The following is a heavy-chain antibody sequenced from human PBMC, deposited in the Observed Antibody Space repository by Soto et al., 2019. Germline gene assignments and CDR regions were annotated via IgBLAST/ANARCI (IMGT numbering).Heavy chain of an antibody. D-gene: IGHD1-1*01. CDR2: IYWDDDK. V-gene: IGHV2-5*02. CDR1: GFSLSARPVA. Sequence: QITLRESGPTRVKPTQTLTLTCTLSGFSLSARPVAVGCIRQHPGTARERLALIYWDDDKCYSPSLMSRLTITKDTSKNQVVLTMTNMDPLDTAIYYCVHRAGIDGNWNGGYFDYWGQGALVTVSS. CDR3: VHRAGIDGNWNGGYFDY. J-gene: IGHJ4*02.